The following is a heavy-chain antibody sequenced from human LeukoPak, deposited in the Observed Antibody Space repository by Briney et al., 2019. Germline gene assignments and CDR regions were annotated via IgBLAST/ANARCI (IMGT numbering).Heavy chain of an antibody. CDR2: IYYDGSNK. D-gene: IGHD1-26*01. CDR3: ARDLSTYSGSPDAFDI. Sequence: GRSLRLSCAASGFTFSSYGMHWVRQAPGKGLEWVAGIYYDGSNKYYADSVKGRFTISRDNSKDTLYLQMNSLRAEDTALYYCARDLSTYSGSPDAFDIWGQGTMVTVSS. J-gene: IGHJ3*02. V-gene: IGHV3-33*01. CDR1: GFTFSSYG.